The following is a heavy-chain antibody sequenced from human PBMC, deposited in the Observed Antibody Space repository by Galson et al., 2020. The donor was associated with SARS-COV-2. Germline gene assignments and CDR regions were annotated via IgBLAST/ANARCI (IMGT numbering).Heavy chain of an antibody. V-gene: IGHV1-58*02. Sequence: AVNVPCKASGCTFTSSAMQWVRQARGQRLDWIGWIVVVSGNTNFAQKFQERVTITRDMSTSTVYMELSSLRYEDTAVYYCAGYSDSIGGDGFDGWGEATMITVYS. CDR3: AGYSDSIGGDGFDG. D-gene: IGHD3-22*01. CDR1: GCTFTSSA. CDR2: IVVVSGNT. J-gene: IGHJ3*01.